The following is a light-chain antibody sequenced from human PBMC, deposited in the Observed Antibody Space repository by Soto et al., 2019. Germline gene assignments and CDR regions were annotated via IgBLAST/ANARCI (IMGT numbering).Light chain of an antibody. V-gene: IGKV1-39*01. CDR2: AAS. CDR3: QQSYITPPT. J-gene: IGKJ3*01. CDR1: QSISNY. Sequence: DIQMTQSPSSLSASVGDRVTITCRASQSISNYLHWYQQKPGKAPKLLIYAASSLQSGVPSRFSGGGSGTDFTLTITSLQPEDFATYSCQQSYITPPTFGPGTKVDIK.